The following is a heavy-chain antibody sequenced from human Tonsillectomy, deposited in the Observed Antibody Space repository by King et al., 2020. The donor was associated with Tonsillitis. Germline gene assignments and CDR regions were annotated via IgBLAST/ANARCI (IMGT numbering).Heavy chain of an antibody. Sequence: VQLVESGGDLVQPGRSLRLSCAASGFTFDDYAMHWVRQTPGKGLEWVSGISWNSGNKGYADSVKGRFPISRDNAKNSLYLQMNNLRLEDTALDYCAKDMAIGAAGPSNFDHWGQGPLVTVSS. CDR2: ISWNSGNK. D-gene: IGHD6-13*01. V-gene: IGHV3-9*01. CDR3: AKDMAIGAAGPSNFDH. J-gene: IGHJ4*02. CDR1: GFTFDDYA.